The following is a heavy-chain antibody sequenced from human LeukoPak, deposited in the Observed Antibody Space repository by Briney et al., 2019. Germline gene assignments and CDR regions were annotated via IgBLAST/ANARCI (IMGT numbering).Heavy chain of an antibody. CDR1: GVSFSGYY. CDR3: ARGRATVTTDFDY. CDR2: INHSGST. Sequence: SETLSLTCAVYGVSFSGYYWSWIRQPPGKGLEWIGEINHSGSTNYNPSLKSRVTISVDTSKNQFSLKLSSVTAADTAVYYCARGRATVTTDFDYWGQGTLVTVSS. V-gene: IGHV4-34*01. D-gene: IGHD4-11*01. J-gene: IGHJ4*02.